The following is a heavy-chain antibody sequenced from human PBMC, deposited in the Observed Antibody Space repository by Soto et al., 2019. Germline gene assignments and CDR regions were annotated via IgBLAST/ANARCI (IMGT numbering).Heavy chain of an antibody. J-gene: IGHJ3*02. CDR2: IYPGDSDT. CDR3: ACAYCSGGSCYVDNAFDI. CDR1: GYSFTSYW. D-gene: IGHD2-15*01. Sequence: GESLKISCKGSGYSFTSYWIGWVRQMPGKGLEWMGIIYPGDSDTRYSPSFQGQVTISADKSISTAYLQWSSLKASDTALYYFACAYCSGGSCYVDNAFDIWGQGTMVTVSS. V-gene: IGHV5-51*01.